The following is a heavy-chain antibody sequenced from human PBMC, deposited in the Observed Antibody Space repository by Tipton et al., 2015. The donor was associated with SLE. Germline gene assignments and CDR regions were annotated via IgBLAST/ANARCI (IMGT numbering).Heavy chain of an antibody. Sequence: TLSLTCTVSGGSISSSCYYWGWIRQPPGKGLEWIGSIYYRGSTYYNPSLKSRVTISVDTSKNQFSLKLSSVTAADTAVYYCARRGPSFDIWGQGTMVTVSS. V-gene: IGHV4-39*07. D-gene: IGHD3-16*01. CDR2: IYYRGST. CDR1: GGSISSSCYY. J-gene: IGHJ3*02. CDR3: ARRGPSFDI.